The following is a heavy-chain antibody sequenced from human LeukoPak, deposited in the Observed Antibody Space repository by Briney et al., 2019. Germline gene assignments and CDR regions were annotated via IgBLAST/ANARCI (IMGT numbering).Heavy chain of an antibody. CDR3: ARDPGLLIYDY. D-gene: IGHD2-15*01. J-gene: IGHJ4*02. V-gene: IGHV3-21*01. CDR1: GFPFSSYS. Sequence: GGSLRLSCAASGFPFSSYSMNWVRQAPGKGLEWVSSISSSSSYIYYADSVKGRFTISRDNAKNSLYLQMNSLRAEDTAVYYCARDPGLLIYDYWGQGTLVTVSS. CDR2: ISSSSSYI.